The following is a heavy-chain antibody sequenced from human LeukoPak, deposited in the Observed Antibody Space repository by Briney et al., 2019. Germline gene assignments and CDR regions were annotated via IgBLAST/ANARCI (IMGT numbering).Heavy chain of an antibody. V-gene: IGHV4-4*02. J-gene: IGHJ3*02. CDR1: GGSISSSNW. Sequence: SGTLSLTCAVSGGSISSSNWWSWVRQPPGKGLEWIGEIYHTGGTNYNPSLKSRVTISVDTSKNQFSLKLSSVTAADTAVYYCAGRLWRRDGYNLSAFDIWGQGTMVTVSS. D-gene: IGHD5-24*01. CDR2: IYHTGGT. CDR3: AGRLWRRDGYNLSAFDI.